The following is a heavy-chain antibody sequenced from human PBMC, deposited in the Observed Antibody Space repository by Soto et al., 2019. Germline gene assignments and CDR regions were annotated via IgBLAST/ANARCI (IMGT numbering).Heavy chain of an antibody. CDR3: AREPAYYYGSGSSRYGMDV. J-gene: IGHJ6*02. V-gene: IGHV3-30-3*01. CDR1: GFTFSSYA. CDR2: ISYDGSNK. D-gene: IGHD3-10*01. Sequence: QVQLVESGGGVVQPGRSLRLSCAASGFTFSSYAMHWVRQAPGKGLEWVAVISYDGSNKYYADSVKGRFTISRDNSKNTLSLQMNSLRAEDTAVYYCAREPAYYYGSGSSRYGMDVWGQGTTVTVSS.